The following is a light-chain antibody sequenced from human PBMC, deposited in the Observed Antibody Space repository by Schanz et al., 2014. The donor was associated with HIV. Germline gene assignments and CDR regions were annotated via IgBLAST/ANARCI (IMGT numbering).Light chain of an antibody. CDR2: WAS. V-gene: IGKV4-1*01. J-gene: IGKJ5*01. CDR3: QQYTDWPPIT. CDR1: QSVLYSSHNKNY. Sequence: DIVMTQSPDSLAVSLGERATINCKSSQSVLYSSHNKNYLAWYRQKPGQPPKLLIYWASTRESGVPDRFSGSGSGTDFTLTISSLQAEDVAVYYCQQYTDWPPITFGQGTRLEIK.